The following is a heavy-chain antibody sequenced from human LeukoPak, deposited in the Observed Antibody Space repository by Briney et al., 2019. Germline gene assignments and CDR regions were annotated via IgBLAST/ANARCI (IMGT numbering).Heavy chain of an antibody. CDR3: ARVWHSGYDSYYYYYMDV. D-gene: IGHD5-12*01. CDR1: GGSFSGYY. J-gene: IGHJ6*03. CDR2: IYYSGST. V-gene: IGHV4-59*01. Sequence: SETLSLTCAVYGGSFSGYYWSWIRQPPGKGLEWIGYIYYSGSTNYNPSLKSRVTISVDTSKNQFSLKLSSVTAADTAVYYCARVWHSGYDSYYYYYMDVWGKGTTVTISS.